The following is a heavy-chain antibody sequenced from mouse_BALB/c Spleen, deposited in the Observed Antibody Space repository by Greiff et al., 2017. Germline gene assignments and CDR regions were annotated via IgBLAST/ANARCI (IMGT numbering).Heavy chain of an antibody. CDR3: TGTYYGSSYPFAY. J-gene: IGHJ3*01. CDR1: GFTFSNYW. Sequence: EVQLQESGGGLVQPGGSMKLSCVASGFTFSNYWMNWVRQSPEKGLEWVAEIRLKSNNYATHYAESVKGRFTISRDDSKSSVYLQMNNLRAEDTGIYYCTGTYYGSSYPFAYWGQGTLVTVSA. D-gene: IGHD1-1*01. CDR2: IRLKSNNYAT. V-gene: IGHV6-6*02.